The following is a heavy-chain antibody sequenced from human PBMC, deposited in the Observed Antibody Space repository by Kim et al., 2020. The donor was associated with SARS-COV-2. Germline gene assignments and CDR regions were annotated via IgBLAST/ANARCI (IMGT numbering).Heavy chain of an antibody. CDR1: GLIFSSLS. Sequence: GGSLRLSCAASGLIFSSLSMHWVRQVPGKGLEWVAVISEDGTTKNYSESVRGRFTISRDNSKNMVYLEMNSLGSEDTAMYYCVRDLWGWDYWGQGTLVAVSS. CDR2: ISEDGTTK. D-gene: IGHD2-21*01. CDR3: VRDLWGWDY. J-gene: IGHJ4*02. V-gene: IGHV3-30-3*01.